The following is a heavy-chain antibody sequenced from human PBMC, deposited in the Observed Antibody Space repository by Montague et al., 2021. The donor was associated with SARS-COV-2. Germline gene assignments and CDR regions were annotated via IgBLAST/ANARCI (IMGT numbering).Heavy chain of an antibody. CDR1: GGSFSGYY. V-gene: IGHV4-34*01. Sequence: SETLSLTCAVYGGSFSGYYWNWIRQPPGKGLEWIGEINHSGSTNYNASLKSRVTISLDTSKNQFSLKLSSVTAADTAVYYCARDRERYDASDYSGVYYYYGMDVWGQGTTVTVSS. J-gene: IGHJ6*02. CDR2: INHSGST. D-gene: IGHD3-22*01. CDR3: ARDRERYDASDYSGVYYYYGMDV.